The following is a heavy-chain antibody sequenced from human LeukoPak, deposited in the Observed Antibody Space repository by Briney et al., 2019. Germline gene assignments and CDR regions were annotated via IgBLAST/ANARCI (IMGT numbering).Heavy chain of an antibody. D-gene: IGHD5-24*01. J-gene: IGHJ4*02. CDR1: GFTFSTYP. CDR2: MSGSGSST. Sequence: PGGSLRLSCAASGFTFSTYPMSWVRQSPGKGLEWVSSMSGSGSSTYYEDSVKGRFTISRDNSKNTLYLQVNSLRAADTAIYYCAKVQEMDTILPPFHYWGQGTLVTVSS. CDR3: AKVQEMDTILPPFHY. V-gene: IGHV3-23*01.